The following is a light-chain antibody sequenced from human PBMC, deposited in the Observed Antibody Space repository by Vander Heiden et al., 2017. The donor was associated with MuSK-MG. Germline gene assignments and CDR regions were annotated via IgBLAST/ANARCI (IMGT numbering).Light chain of an antibody. CDR1: QIVTSNY. V-gene: IGKV3-20*01. J-gene: IGKJ5*01. CDR2: DAS. Sequence: EIVLTQSPDTLSLSPGEGATLSCRASQIVTSNYLAWYQQKPGQAPRLLIYDASRRAIGIPDRFRGSGSGTDFTLTITSVEPADSAVFYCQHDADPPISFDQGTRLEIK. CDR3: QHDADPPIS.